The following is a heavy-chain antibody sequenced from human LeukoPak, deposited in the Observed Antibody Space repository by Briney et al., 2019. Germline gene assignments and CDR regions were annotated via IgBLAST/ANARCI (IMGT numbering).Heavy chain of an antibody. V-gene: IGHV5-51*01. D-gene: IGHD2-2*01. Sequence: GESLKVSCKGSGYSFTSYWIGWVRQMPGKGLEWMGIIYPGDSDTRYSPSFQGQVTISADKSISTAYLQWSSLKASDTAMYYCARVVPAAIGGFDYWGQGTLVTVSS. J-gene: IGHJ4*02. CDR1: GYSFTSYW. CDR3: ARVVPAAIGGFDY. CDR2: IYPGDSDT.